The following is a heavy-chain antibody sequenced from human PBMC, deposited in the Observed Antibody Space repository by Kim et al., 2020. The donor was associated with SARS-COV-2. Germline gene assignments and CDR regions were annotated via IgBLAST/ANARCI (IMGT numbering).Heavy chain of an antibody. J-gene: IGHJ4*02. V-gene: IGHV3-74*01. Sequence: YADAVQGRFTSSRDNAKTTLYLQMNSLGAEDTAVYYCARENEMATIHFDYWGQGTLVTVSS. CDR3: ARENEMATIHFDY.